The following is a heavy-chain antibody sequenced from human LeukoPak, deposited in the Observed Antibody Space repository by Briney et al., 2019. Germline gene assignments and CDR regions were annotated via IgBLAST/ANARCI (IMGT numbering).Heavy chain of an antibody. CDR2: MFHSGDT. V-gene: IGHV4-38-2*01. CDR3: AVGATHYYMGV. J-gene: IGHJ6*03. CDR1: GYSIRSGSY. D-gene: IGHD3-16*01. Sequence: PSETLSLTCDVSGYSIRSGSYWGWIRQPPGKGLEWIGCMFHSGDTYHNPSLKSRVTISADTSKNQFSLKLSSVTAADTAVYYCAVGATHYYMGVWGKGTTVTVSS.